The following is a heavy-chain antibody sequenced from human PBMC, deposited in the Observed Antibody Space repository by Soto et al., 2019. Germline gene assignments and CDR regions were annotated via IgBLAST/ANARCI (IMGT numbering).Heavy chain of an antibody. CDR1: GGSINSGAYY. CDR3: ARANYFDSSGPFDY. Sequence: ASETLSLTCPFSGGSINSGAYYWSWIRQHPGKGLESIGYIYYSASTYYTPSLESRVTLSVDTSRNQFSLKVSSVTAADTAVYYCARANYFDSSGPFDYWGPGTLVTVSS. CDR2: IYYSAST. V-gene: IGHV4-31*03. D-gene: IGHD3-22*01. J-gene: IGHJ4*02.